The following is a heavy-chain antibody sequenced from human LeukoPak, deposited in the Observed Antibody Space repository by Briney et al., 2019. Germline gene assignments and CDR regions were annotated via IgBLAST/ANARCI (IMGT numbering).Heavy chain of an antibody. CDR2: ISSSSRYI. V-gene: IGHV3-21*01. D-gene: IGHD2-2*02. CDR1: AFTYNYYS. J-gene: IGHJ5*02. Sequence: PGGSLRLSCAASAFTYNYYSMNWVRQAPGKGLEWVSSISSSSRYIYYADSVKGRFTISRDNAKNSLYLQMNSLRAEDTAVYYCARDWEYRYCRTTSCYSGQNWFDPWGQGTLVTVSS. CDR3: ARDWEYRYCRTTSCYSGQNWFDP.